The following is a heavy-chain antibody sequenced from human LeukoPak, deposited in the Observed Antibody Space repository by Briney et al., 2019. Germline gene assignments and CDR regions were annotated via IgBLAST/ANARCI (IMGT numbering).Heavy chain of an antibody. CDR1: GYTFTDDY. V-gene: IGHV1-2*02. CDR3: AREPRAKRYSSGYYPYYYYMDV. Sequence: ASVKVSCKASGYTFTDDYVHWVRQAPGQGLEWMGWINPNSGVTNYAQKFQGRVTMTRDMSISTAYMELSRLRSDDTAVYYCAREPRAKRYSSGYYPYYYYMDVWGKGTTVTVSS. D-gene: IGHD3-22*01. CDR2: INPNSGVT. J-gene: IGHJ6*03.